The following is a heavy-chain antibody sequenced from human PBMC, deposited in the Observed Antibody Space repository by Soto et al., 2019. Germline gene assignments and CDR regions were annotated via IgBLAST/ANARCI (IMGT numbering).Heavy chain of an antibody. CDR2: ISAYNGNT. D-gene: IGHD1-26*01. V-gene: IGHV1-18*01. J-gene: IGHJ3*02. CDR3: ARGEIEGWELRLGAFDI. Sequence: QVQLVQSGAEVKKPGASVKVSCKASGYTFTSYGISWVRQAPGQGLEWMGWISAYNGNTNYAQKLQGRVTMTTDTSTRTAYMDLRSLGSDDTAVYYWARGEIEGWELRLGAFDIWGQGTMVTVSS. CDR1: GYTFTSYG.